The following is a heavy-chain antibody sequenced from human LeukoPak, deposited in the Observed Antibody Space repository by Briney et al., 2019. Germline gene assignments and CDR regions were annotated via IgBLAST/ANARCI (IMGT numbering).Heavy chain of an antibody. D-gene: IGHD2-2*01. CDR2: ISSNGGST. CDR3: VKDGGGDIVVVPAATGINYFDY. V-gene: IGHV3-64D*06. J-gene: IGHJ4*02. Sequence: PGGSLRLSCSASGFTFSSYAMHWVRQAPGKGLEYVSAISSNGGSTYYADSVKGRFTISRDNSKNTLYLQMSSLRAEDTAVYYCVKDGGGDIVVVPAATGINYFDYWGQGTLVTVSS. CDR1: GFTFSSYA.